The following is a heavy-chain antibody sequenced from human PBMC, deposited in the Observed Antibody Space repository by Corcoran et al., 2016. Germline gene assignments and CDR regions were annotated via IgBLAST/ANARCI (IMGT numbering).Heavy chain of an antibody. CDR3: ARSLPPGPLSVRGVGAFDI. CDR2: TYYRSKWYN. V-gene: IGHV6-1*01. D-gene: IGHD3-10*02. J-gene: IGHJ3*02. Sequence: QVQLQQSGPGLVKPSQTLSLTCAISGDSVSSNSADWNWIRQSPSRGHEWLGRTYYRSKWYNDYAVSVKSRITINPDTSKNQFSLQLNSVTPEDTAVYYCARSLPPGPLSVRGVGAFDIWGQGTMVTVSS. CDR1: GDSVSSNSAD.